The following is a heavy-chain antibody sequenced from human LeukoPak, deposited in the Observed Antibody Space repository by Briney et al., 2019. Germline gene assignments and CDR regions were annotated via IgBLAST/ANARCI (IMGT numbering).Heavy chain of an antibody. Sequence: AESLKISCKGSGYSFTSYWIGWVRQMPGKGLEWMGIIYPGDSDTRYSPSFQGQVTISADKSISTSFLQWSSLKASDTAIYYCARVRYCSTTSCYLDFDYWGQGTLVTVSS. J-gene: IGHJ4*02. CDR3: ARVRYCSTTSCYLDFDY. CDR1: GYSFTSYW. CDR2: IYPGDSDT. D-gene: IGHD2-2*01. V-gene: IGHV5-51*01.